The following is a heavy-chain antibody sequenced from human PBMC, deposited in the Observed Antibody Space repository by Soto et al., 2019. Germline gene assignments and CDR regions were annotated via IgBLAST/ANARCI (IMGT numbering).Heavy chain of an antibody. CDR2: IYWDDDK. Sequence: QITLKESGPTLVKPTQTLTLTCTFSGFSLNTNGVGVGWIRQPPGQALEWLALIYWDDDKRYSPSLKSSPTITKDTSKDQVVVTMTNMDPVDTAKYDCALRSPGNSYRYWGQGTLVTVSS. CDR1: GFSLNTNGVG. D-gene: IGHD3-10*01. J-gene: IGHJ4*02. CDR3: ALRSPGNSYRY. V-gene: IGHV2-5*02.